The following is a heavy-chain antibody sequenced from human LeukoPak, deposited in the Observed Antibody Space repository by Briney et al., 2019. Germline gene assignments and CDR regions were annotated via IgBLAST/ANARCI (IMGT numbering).Heavy chain of an antibody. CDR1: GYTFTSYG. Sequence: ASVKVSCKASGYTFTSYGISWVRQAPGQGLEWMGWISAYNGNTDYAQKLQGRVTMTTDTSTSTAYMELRSLRSDDTAVYYCARDPIIAAAGPLDDYWGQGTLVTVSS. V-gene: IGHV1-18*01. CDR2: ISAYNGNT. D-gene: IGHD6-13*01. J-gene: IGHJ4*02. CDR3: ARDPIIAAAGPLDDY.